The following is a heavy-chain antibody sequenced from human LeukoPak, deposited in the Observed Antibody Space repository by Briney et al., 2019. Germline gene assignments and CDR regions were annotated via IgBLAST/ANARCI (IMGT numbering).Heavy chain of an antibody. CDR1: GYTFTSYV. CDR2: ISAYNGNT. D-gene: IGHD3-10*01. CDR3: ARVEELLWFGELLRAFDI. J-gene: IGHJ3*02. V-gene: IGHV1-18*04. Sequence: ASVKVSCKASGYTFTSYVISWVRQAPGQGLEWMGWISAYNGNTNYAQKLQGRVTMTTDTSTSTAYMELRSLRSDDTAVYYCARVEELLWFGELLRAFDIWGQGTMVTVSS.